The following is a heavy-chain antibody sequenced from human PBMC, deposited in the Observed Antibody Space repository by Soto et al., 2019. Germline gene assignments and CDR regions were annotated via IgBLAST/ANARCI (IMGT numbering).Heavy chain of an antibody. D-gene: IGHD3-16*02. V-gene: IGHV3-11*06. CDR2: ISGGGTYT. CDR1: GFSFTDYY. CDR3: ARGLAVRFTKTKARNGMDV. J-gene: IGHJ6*02. Sequence: GGSLRLSCAASGFSFTDYYMNWIRQAPGKGLEWISYISGGGTYTNYADSVKGRFTISRDNAKNSLYLQMNSLRAEDTAVYYWARGLAVRFTKTKARNGMDVWGQGTTGTVSS.